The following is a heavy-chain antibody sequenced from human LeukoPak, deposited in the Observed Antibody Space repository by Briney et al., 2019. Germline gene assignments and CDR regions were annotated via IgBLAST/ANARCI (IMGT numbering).Heavy chain of an antibody. CDR2: ISGSGDNT. CDR1: GFTFNNYA. CDR3: ATSPTFDP. Sequence: TGGSLRLSCAASGFTFNNYAMSWVRQAPGKGLEWVSAISGSGDNTYYADSVKGRFTISRDNSKNTLYLQMNNLRADDTAVYYCATSPTFDPWGQGTLVTVSS. J-gene: IGHJ5*02. V-gene: IGHV3-23*01.